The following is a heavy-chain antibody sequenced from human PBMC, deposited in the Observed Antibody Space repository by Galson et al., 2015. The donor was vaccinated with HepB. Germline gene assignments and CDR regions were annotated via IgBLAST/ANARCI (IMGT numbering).Heavy chain of an antibody. CDR1: GYTFTSYY. V-gene: IGHV1-46*01. CDR2: INPSGGST. J-gene: IGHJ5*02. Sequence: SVKVSCKASGYTFTSYYMHWVRQAPGQGLEWMGIINPSGGSTSYAQKFQGRVTMTRDTSTSTVYMELSSLRSEDTAVYYCARGALVVVVDATQNNWFDPWGQGTLVTVSS. D-gene: IGHD2-15*01. CDR3: ARGALVVVVDATQNNWFDP.